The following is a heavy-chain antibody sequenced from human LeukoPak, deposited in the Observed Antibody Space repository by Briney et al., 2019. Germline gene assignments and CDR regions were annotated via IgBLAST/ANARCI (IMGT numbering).Heavy chain of an antibody. J-gene: IGHJ4*02. Sequence: GASVKVSCKASGYTFTGYYMHWVRQAPGQGLEWMGWNSPNSGGTNYAQKFQGRVTMTRDTSISTAYMELSRLRSDDTAVYYCARARWGKDSSSWYPRYWGQGTLVTVSS. V-gene: IGHV1-2*02. CDR2: NSPNSGGT. D-gene: IGHD6-13*01. CDR3: ARARWGKDSSSWYPRY. CDR1: GYTFTGYY.